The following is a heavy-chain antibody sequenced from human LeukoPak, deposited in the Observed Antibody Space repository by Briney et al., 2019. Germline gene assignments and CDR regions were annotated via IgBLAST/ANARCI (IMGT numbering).Heavy chain of an antibody. D-gene: IGHD1-26*01. V-gene: IGHV3-30-3*01. J-gene: IGHJ4*02. Sequence: PEGSLKLSCAASGFTFSGHAMVWVRQAPGKRLEWVSFISYDGSNKVYADSVMGRFTISRDNTKNTVDLQINSLRDEDTAVYYCAKDWGQRGVGATLGHWGQGTLVTVSS. CDR2: ISYDGSNK. CDR3: AKDWGQRGVGATLGH. CDR1: GFTFSGHA.